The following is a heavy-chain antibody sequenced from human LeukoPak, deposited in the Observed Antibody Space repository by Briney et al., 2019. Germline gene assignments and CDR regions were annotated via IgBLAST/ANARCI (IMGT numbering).Heavy chain of an antibody. CDR2: ISWNSGSI. CDR1: GFTFDDYA. D-gene: IGHD3-22*01. V-gene: IGHV3-9*01. J-gene: IGHJ4*02. Sequence: GSSLPLSCVASGFTFDDYAMHLVRLAPADALEWASGISWNSGSIGYADSGKGRFTISRDNAKNSLYLQMNSLRAEDTALYYCAKSGYYDSSGYYFHPIDYWGQGTLVTVSS. CDR3: AKSGYYDSSGYYFHPIDY.